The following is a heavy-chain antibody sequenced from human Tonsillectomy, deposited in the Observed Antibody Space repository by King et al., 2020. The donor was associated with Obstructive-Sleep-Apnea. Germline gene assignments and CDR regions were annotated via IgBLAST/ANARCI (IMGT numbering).Heavy chain of an antibody. CDR3: ARGDMLTTLPGDYFDY. CDR1: GFTFSTYW. CDR2: LSSDGSNT. D-gene: IGHD2/OR15-2a*01. Sequence: VQLVESGGGLVQPGGSRRLSCAASGFTFSTYWIHWVRQAPGKGLVWVSHLSSDGSNTGYAGSVKGRFTISRDNAKNTLYLQMNSLRAEDTAVYYCARGDMLTTLPGDYFDYWGEGIMVTVSS. J-gene: IGHJ4*02. V-gene: IGHV3-74*01.